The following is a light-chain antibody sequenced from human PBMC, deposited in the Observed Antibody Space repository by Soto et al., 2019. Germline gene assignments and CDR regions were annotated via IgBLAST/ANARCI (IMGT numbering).Light chain of an antibody. J-gene: IGKJ1*01. CDR2: DAS. V-gene: IGKV3-15*01. CDR1: ESISRN. Sequence: EMVVTQSPATLSMSPGGRATLSCRTSESISRNLAWYQQKLGQAPRLLIYDASTRATGIPARFSGSGSGTEFTLTISSLQSEDFAFYYCQQFHYWWTFGQGTKVDIK. CDR3: QQFHYWWT.